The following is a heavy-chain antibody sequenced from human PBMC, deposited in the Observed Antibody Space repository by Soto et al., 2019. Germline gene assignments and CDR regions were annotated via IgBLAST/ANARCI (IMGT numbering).Heavy chain of an antibody. Sequence: QVQLVQSGAEVKKPGASVKVSCKASGYTFTGYYMPWVRQAPGQGLEWMGWINPNSGGTNYAQQFQGGGTMTRDTSISTAYMELSRLRSDDTAVYYCARTWADTAMSEFQHWGQGTLVTVAS. J-gene: IGHJ1*01. CDR3: ARTWADTAMSEFQH. CDR2: INPNSGGT. D-gene: IGHD5-18*01. V-gene: IGHV1-2*02. CDR1: GYTFTGYY.